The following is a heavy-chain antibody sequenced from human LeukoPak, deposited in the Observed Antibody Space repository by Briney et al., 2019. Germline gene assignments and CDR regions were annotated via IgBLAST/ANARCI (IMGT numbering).Heavy chain of an antibody. CDR2: IYNGGII. J-gene: IGHJ4*02. CDR3: ARDRGTWNDDGFDY. D-gene: IGHD1-1*01. V-gene: IGHV4-4*07. CDR1: GDSISRYY. Sequence: SETLSLTCTVSGDSISRYYWSWIRQPAGKGLEWIGRIYNGGIITYNPSLKSRVTMSIDTSNNQFSLRLRFVTAADTAVYYCARDRGTWNDDGFDYWGQGTLVTVSS.